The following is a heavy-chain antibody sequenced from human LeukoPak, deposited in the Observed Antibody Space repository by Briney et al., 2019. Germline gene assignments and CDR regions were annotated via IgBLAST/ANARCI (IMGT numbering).Heavy chain of an antibody. CDR2: IYSSGST. Sequence: PSETLSLTCAVSGASVSGSNYYWGWIRQPPGKGLEWIGNIYSSGSTYYNASLQSRVTISIDTSKNQFSLRLNFVTAADTAMYYCAKSGGYGLIDYWGQGTRVTVSS. V-gene: IGHV4-39*01. J-gene: IGHJ4*02. CDR3: AKSGGYGLIDY. D-gene: IGHD1-26*01. CDR1: GASVSGSNYY.